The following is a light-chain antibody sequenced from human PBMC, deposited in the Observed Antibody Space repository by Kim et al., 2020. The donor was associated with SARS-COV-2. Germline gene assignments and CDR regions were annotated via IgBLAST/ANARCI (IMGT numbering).Light chain of an antibody. CDR2: GAS. CDR1: QSVSSSY. CDR3: QQYGSSLWA. Sequence: SPGERATLSGRASQSVSSSYLAWYQQKPGQAPRLLIYGASSRATGIPDRLSGSGSGTDFTLTIRRLEPEDFAVYYCQQYGSSLWAFGQGTKVDIK. J-gene: IGKJ1*01. V-gene: IGKV3-20*01.